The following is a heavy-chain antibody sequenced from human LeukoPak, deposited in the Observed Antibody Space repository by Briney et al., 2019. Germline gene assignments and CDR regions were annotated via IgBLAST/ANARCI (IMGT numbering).Heavy chain of an antibody. V-gene: IGHV3-23*01. CDR2: ISGSGGNT. Sequence: GALRHSRAASVFTLINYVMSWVRPPPGRGLEWVSAISGSGGNTYYAYSVKGRFTISRDNYKNTLFLQMNSLRAEDTAVYYCAKEAQGCSITSCYFDSWGQGTLVTVSS. D-gene: IGHD2-2*01. J-gene: IGHJ4*02. CDR3: AKEAQGCSITSCYFDS. CDR1: VFTLINYV.